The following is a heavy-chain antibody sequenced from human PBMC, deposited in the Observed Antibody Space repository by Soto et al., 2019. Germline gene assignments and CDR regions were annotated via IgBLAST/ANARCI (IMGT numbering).Heavy chain of an antibody. J-gene: IGHJ5*02. CDR1: GGSISSGGYY. Sequence: QVQLQESGPGLVKPSQTLSLTCTVSGGSISSGGYYWSWSRQHPGKGLEWIGYIYYSGSTYYNPSLKSRVTISVDTSKNQFSLKLSSVTAADTAVYYCARGHRITIFGVVADNWFDPWGQGTLVTVSS. CDR2: IYYSGST. CDR3: ARGHRITIFGVVADNWFDP. V-gene: IGHV4-31*03. D-gene: IGHD3-3*01.